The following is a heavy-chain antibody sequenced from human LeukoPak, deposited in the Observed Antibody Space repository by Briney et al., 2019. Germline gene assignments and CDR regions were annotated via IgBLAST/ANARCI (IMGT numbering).Heavy chain of an antibody. D-gene: IGHD3-10*01. Sequence: PSETLSLTCAVYGGSFSGYYWSWIRQPPGKGLEWVGEINHSGSTNYNPSLKSRVTISVDTSKNQFSLKLSSVTAADTAVYYCARWDYYGSGSYYNFDYWGQGTLATVSS. J-gene: IGHJ4*02. CDR2: INHSGST. CDR3: ARWDYYGSGSYYNFDY. V-gene: IGHV4-34*01. CDR1: GGSFSGYY.